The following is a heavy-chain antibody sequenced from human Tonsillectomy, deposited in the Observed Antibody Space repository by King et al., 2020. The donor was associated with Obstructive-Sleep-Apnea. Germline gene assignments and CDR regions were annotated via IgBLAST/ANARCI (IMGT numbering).Heavy chain of an antibody. CDR3: ARDGSPSGTPGYIGSWYYAAI. J-gene: IGHJ3*02. V-gene: IGHV3-11*01. Sequence: QVQLVESGGGLVKPGGSLRLSCAASGFTFSDYYMTWIRQAPGKGLEWISYISSGGVTMYYADSVKGRFTISRDNAKNSLYLQMNSLRAADTAVYYCARDGSPSGTPGYIGSWYYAAIWGQGTMVTVSS. CDR2: ISSGGVTM. CDR1: GFTFSDYY. D-gene: IGHD6-13*01.